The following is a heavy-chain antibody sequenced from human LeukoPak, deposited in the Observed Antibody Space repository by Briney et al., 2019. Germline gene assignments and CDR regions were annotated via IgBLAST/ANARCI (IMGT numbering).Heavy chain of an antibody. CDR3: AKVAGYYDSSGYPVGYFDY. V-gene: IGHV3-66*02. Sequence: GGSLRLSCAASGLTLSSNYMSWVRQAPGKGLEGVSVIYSGGSTYYADSVKGRFTISRDKSKNTLYLQMNSLRAEDTAVYYCAKVAGYYDSSGYPVGYFDYWGQGTLVTVSS. CDR1: GLTLSSNY. J-gene: IGHJ4*02. D-gene: IGHD3-22*01. CDR2: IYSGGST.